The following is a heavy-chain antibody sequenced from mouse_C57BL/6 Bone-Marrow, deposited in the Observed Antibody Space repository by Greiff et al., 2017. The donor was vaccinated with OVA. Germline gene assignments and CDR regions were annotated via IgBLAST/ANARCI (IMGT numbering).Heavy chain of an antibody. V-gene: IGHV1-74*01. CDR2: IHPSDSDT. CDR1: GYTFTSYW. CDR3: ASKGSRGYFDV. J-gene: IGHJ1*03. D-gene: IGHD1-1*01. Sequence: QVHVKQPGAELVKPGASVKVSCKASGYTFTSYWMHWVKQRPGQGLEWIGRIHPSDSDTNYNKKFKGKATLTVDKSSSTAYMQLSSLTSEDSAVYCGASKGSRGYFDVWGTGTTVTVSS.